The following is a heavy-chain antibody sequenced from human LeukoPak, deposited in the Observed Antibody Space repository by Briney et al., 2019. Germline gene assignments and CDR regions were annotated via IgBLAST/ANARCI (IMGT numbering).Heavy chain of an antibody. CDR2: ISGSGGST. CDR3: AKAYYDILTGDY. Sequence: LPGGSLRLSCAASGFTFSSYAMSWVRQAPGKGLEWVSAISGSGGSTYYADSVKGRFTISRDNSKNTLYLQMNSLRAEDTAVYYCAKAYYDILTGDYWGQGTLVTVSS. CDR1: GFTFSSYA. V-gene: IGHV3-23*01. D-gene: IGHD3-9*01. J-gene: IGHJ4*02.